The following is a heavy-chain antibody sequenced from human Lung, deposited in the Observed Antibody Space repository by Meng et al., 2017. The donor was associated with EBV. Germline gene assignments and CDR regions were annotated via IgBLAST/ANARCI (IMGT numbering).Heavy chain of an antibody. J-gene: IGHJ4*02. CDR3: VRGDSRDY. CDR2: ISRSSSLV. CDR1: GFTFSART. D-gene: IGHD3-22*01. V-gene: IGHV3-21*01. Sequence: EVQLVESGGGVVKPGESLRLSCTASGFTFSARTLNWVRQGPGKGLEWISSISRSSSLVFYADSVKGRFVISRDNAQNSLYLQMNSLRVEDTAIYYCVRGDSRDYWGQGTLVTVSS.